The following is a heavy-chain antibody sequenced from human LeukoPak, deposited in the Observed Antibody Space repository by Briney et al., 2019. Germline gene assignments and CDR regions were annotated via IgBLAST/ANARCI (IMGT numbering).Heavy chain of an antibody. CDR1: GFTFSDYY. Sequence: GGSLRLSCAASGFTFSDYYMSWIRQAPGKGLEWVSYISSSGSTIYYADSVKGRFTISRDNAKNSLYLQMNSLRAEDTAVYYCAREVARGYSYEFDYWGQGTLVTVSS. J-gene: IGHJ4*02. CDR3: AREVARGYSYEFDY. V-gene: IGHV3-11*01. D-gene: IGHD5-18*01. CDR2: ISSSGSTI.